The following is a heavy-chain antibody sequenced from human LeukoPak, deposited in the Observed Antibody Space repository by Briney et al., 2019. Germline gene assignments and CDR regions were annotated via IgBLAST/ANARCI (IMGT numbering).Heavy chain of an antibody. D-gene: IGHD2-15*01. CDR2: IRQDGGEK. CDR3: ATGRDSRWFTD. CDR1: TTYW. Sequence: GGSLRLSCTASTTYWVHWVRQAPGKGLEWVANIRQDGGEKFYLDSVKGRFTISRDNAKNSLYLQMDSLRVDDTAVYYCATGRDSRWFTDWGQGTLVTASS. V-gene: IGHV3-7*01. J-gene: IGHJ4*02.